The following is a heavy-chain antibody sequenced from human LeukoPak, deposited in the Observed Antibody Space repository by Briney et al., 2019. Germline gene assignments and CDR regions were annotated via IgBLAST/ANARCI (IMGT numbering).Heavy chain of an antibody. CDR1: GGTFSSYA. CDR2: IIPIFGTA. J-gene: IGHJ5*02. D-gene: IGHD2-21*02. V-gene: IGHV1-69*13. CDR3: ARREAYCGGDCYSNWFDP. Sequence: SVKVSCKASGGTFSSYAISWVRQAPGQGLEWMGGIIPIFGTANYAQKFQGRVTITADESTSTAYMELSSLRSEDTAVYYCARREAYCGGDCYSNWFDPWGQGTLVTVSS.